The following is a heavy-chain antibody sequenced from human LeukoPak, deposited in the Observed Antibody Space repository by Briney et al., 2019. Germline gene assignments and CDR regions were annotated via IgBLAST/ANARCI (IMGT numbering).Heavy chain of an antibody. Sequence: GGSLRLSCAASGFTFSSYAMSWVRQAPGKELEWVSAISGSGGSTYYADSVKGRFTISRDNSKNTLYLQMNSLRAEDTAVYYCARTKDTGYSSSWYKSWGQGTLVTVSS. V-gene: IGHV3-23*01. CDR3: ARTKDTGYSSSWYKS. CDR1: GFTFSSYA. D-gene: IGHD6-13*01. CDR2: ISGSGGST. J-gene: IGHJ4*02.